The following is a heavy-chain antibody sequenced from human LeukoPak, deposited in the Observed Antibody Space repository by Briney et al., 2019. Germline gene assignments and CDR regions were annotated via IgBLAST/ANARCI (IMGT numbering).Heavy chain of an antibody. CDR2: IIPIFGTA. D-gene: IGHD3-10*01. CDR3: AREDTGSYIPGVVDY. CDR1: GGTFSSYA. Sequence: GASVKVSCKASGGTFSSYAISWVRQAPGQGLEWMGGIIPIFGTANYAQKFQGRVTITADKSTSTAYMELSSLRAEDTAVYYCAREDTGSYIPGVVDYWGQGTLVTVSS. J-gene: IGHJ4*02. V-gene: IGHV1-69*06.